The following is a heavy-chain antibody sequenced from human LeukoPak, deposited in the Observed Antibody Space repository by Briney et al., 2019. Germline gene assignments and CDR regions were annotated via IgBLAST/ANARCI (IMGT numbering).Heavy chain of an antibody. D-gene: IGHD3-22*01. CDR1: GFTFTSHD. V-gene: IGHV1-8*01. CDR3: ARGLTTYYYDSSGPDAFDI. J-gene: IGHJ3*02. CDR2: LNPNSGNT. Sequence: ASVTVSFTASGFTFTSHDYNWVRQATGQGLEWMGWLNPNSGNTGYAQKFQGRVTMTRNTSISTAYMELSSLRSEDTAVYYCARGLTTYYYDSSGPDAFDIWGQGTMVTVSS.